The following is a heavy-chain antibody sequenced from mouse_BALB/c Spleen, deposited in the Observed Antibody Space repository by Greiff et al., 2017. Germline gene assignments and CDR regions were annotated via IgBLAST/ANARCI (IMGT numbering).Heavy chain of an antibody. J-gene: IGHJ4*01. Sequence: DVKLVESGGGLVQPGGSLKLSCAASGFTFSSYGMSWVRQTPDKRLELVATINSNGGSTYYPDSVKGRFTISRDNAKNTLYLQMSSLKSEDTAMYYCARVGLLRAMDYWGQGTSVTVSS. CDR3: ARVGLLRAMDY. D-gene: IGHD2-3*01. CDR1: GFTFSSYG. V-gene: IGHV5-6-3*01. CDR2: INSNGGST.